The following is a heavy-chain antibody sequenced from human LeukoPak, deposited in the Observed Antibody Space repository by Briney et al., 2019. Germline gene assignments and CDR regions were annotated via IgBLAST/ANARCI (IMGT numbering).Heavy chain of an antibody. Sequence: PSETLSLTCTVSGGSFKSYYLTWIRQPPGKGLEWIGYTYYRGTTNYNPSLKSRVTISLDASKNQFSLKLTSVTAADTAVYYCASGRYFLDYWGQGTLVTVSS. V-gene: IGHV4-59*01. D-gene: IGHD2/OR15-2a*01. CDR3: ASGRYFLDY. CDR2: TYYRGTT. J-gene: IGHJ4*02. CDR1: GGSFKSYY.